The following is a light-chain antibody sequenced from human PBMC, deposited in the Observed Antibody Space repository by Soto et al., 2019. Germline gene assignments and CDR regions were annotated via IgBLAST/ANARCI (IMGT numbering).Light chain of an antibody. CDR1: HSVSSN. CDR3: QQYNNWPQT. Sequence: EIVMTQSPATLSVSTGERATLSCRASHSVSSNLAWYQQKPGQAPRLLIYGASTRATGIPARFSGSGSGTEFTLTISSLQSEDFAVYYCQQYNNWPQTFGQGTKVDI. V-gene: IGKV3-15*01. J-gene: IGKJ1*01. CDR2: GAS.